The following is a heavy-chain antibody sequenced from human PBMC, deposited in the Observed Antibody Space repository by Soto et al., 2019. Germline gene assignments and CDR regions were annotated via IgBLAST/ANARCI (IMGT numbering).Heavy chain of an antibody. CDR2: INYDGYS. J-gene: IGHJ6*02. V-gene: IGHV4-59*08. Sequence: QVQLQESGPRLVKPSETLSLTCTVSGGSITNYYCSWFRQPPGKGLEWIGYINYDGYSAYNLSLKRRVPLSMDASKTQFSLMLESVTATDTAVYYCARHGFGPLHGLVDVWGPGTTVIVSS. CDR1: GGSITNYY. D-gene: IGHD3-10*01. CDR3: ARHGFGPLHGLVDV.